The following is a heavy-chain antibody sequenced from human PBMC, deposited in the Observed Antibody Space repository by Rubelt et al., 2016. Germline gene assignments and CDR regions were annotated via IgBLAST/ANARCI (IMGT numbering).Heavy chain of an antibody. D-gene: IGHD3-22*01. Sequence: SSYAMHWVRQAPGKGLDWVAVVSYDGSNKFYADSVKGRFTISRDTSKNTLYLQMNSLRAEDTAVYYCARVRDSSGYYADWYFDLWGRGTLVTVSS. J-gene: IGHJ2*01. CDR3: ARVRDSSGYYADWYFDL. V-gene: IGHV3-30*04. CDR1: SSYA. CDR2: VSYDGSNK.